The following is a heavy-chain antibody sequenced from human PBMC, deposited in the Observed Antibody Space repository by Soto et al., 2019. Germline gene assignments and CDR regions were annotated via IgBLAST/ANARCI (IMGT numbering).Heavy chain of an antibody. D-gene: IGHD6-6*01. CDR3: ARDAYSSSSGLDY. J-gene: IGHJ4*02. V-gene: IGHV4-39*01. CDR2: IYYSGST. CDR1: GGSISSSSYY. Sequence: SETLSLTCTVSGGSISSSSYYWGWIRQPPGKGLEWIGSIYYSGSTYYNPSLKSRVTISVDTSKNQFSLKLSSVTAADTAVYYCARDAYSSSSGLDYWGQGTLVTVS.